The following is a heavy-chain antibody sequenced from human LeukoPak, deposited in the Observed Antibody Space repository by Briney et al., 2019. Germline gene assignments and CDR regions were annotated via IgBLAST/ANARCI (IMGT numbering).Heavy chain of an antibody. J-gene: IGHJ4*02. CDR2: INHSGST. V-gene: IGHV4-34*01. D-gene: IGHD6-19*01. CDR3: AALLTVAGAFDY. Sequence: SETLSLTCAVYGGSFSGYYWSWIRQPPGKGLEWIGEINHSGSTNYNPSLKSRVTISVDTSKNQFSLKLSSVTAADTAVYYCAALLTVAGAFDYRGQGTLVTVSS. CDR1: GGSFSGYY.